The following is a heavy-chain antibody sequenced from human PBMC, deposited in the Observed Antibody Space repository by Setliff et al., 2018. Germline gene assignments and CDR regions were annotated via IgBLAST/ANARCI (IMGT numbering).Heavy chain of an antibody. J-gene: IGHJ4*02. D-gene: IGHD7-27*01. CDR1: GFTFSSHY. CDR2: ISSSGSTI. V-gene: IGHV3-11*04. CDR3: ATNRGGDYFDY. Sequence: GGSLRLSCAASGFTFSSHYWSWIRQAPGKGLEWVSYISSSGSTIYYADSVKGRFTISRDNAKNSLYLQMNSLRAEDTAVYYCATNRGGDYFDYWGQGTLVTVSS.